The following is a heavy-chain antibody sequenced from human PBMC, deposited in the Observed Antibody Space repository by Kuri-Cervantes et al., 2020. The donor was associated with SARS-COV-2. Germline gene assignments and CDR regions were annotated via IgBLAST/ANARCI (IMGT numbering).Heavy chain of an antibody. CDR2: IYYSGST. J-gene: IGHJ4*02. D-gene: IGHD4-11*01. CDR3: ANYDYSTLYFDY. CDR1: GGSISSYY. V-gene: IGHV4-59*08. Sequence: GSLRLSCTVSGGSISSYYWSWIRQPPGKGLEWIGYIYYSGSTNYNPSLKSRVTISLDTSKNQFSLKLSSVTAADTAVYYCANYDYSTLYFDYWGKGTLVTVSS.